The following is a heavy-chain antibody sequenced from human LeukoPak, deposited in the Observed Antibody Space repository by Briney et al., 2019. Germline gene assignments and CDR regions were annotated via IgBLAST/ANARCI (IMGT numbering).Heavy chain of an antibody. V-gene: IGHV3-21*01. J-gene: IGHJ6*02. CDR2: ISSSSSYI. CDR1: GFTFSSYS. Sequence: PGGSLRLSCAASGFTFSSYSMNWVRQAPGKGLEWVSSISSSSSYIYYADSVKGRFTISRDNAKNSLCLQMNSLRAEDTAVYYCARDQRGDCSGGSCYDPQGMDVWGQGTTVTVSS. D-gene: IGHD2-15*01. CDR3: ARDQRGDCSGGSCYDPQGMDV.